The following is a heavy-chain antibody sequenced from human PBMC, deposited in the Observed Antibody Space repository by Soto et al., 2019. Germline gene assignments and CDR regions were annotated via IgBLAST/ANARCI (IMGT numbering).Heavy chain of an antibody. CDR2: ISYDGSNK. D-gene: IGHD1-26*01. V-gene: IGHV3-30*18. CDR1: GFTFSSYG. CDR3: AKSGAWELRGGAFDI. Sequence: GGSLRLSCAASGFTFSSYGMHWVRQAPGKGLEWVAVISYDGSNKYYADSVKGRFTISRDNSKNTLYLQMNSLRAEDTAVYYCAKSGAWELRGGAFDIWGQGTMVTVSS. J-gene: IGHJ3*02.